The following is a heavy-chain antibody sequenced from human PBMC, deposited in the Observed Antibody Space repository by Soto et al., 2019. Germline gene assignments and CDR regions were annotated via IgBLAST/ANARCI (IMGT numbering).Heavy chain of an antibody. CDR3: ARDTNVGDSYGYYYYYYGMDV. CDR2: IYYSGST. V-gene: IGHV4-59*01. J-gene: IGHJ6*02. D-gene: IGHD5-18*01. Sequence: PSETLSLTCTVSGGSISSYYWSWIRQPPGKGLEWIGYIYYSGSTNYNPSLKSRVTISVDTSKNQFSLKLSSVTAADTAVYYCARDTNVGDSYGYYYYYYGMDVWGQGTTVTVSS. CDR1: GGSISSYY.